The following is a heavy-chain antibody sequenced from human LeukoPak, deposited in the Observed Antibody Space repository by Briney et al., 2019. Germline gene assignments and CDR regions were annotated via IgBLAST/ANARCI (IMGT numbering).Heavy chain of an antibody. V-gene: IGHV4-39*01. J-gene: IGHJ3*02. CDR1: GGSIISSDYH. D-gene: IGHD2-2*01. Sequence: SETLSLTCTVSGGSIISSDYHWGWVRQPPGKGLEWIGTISYSGNTDYNPSLRSRVTISVDTSNNQFSLRLGSVTAADTAVYHCARHCCSSPAKRVFDIWGQGTMVTVSS. CDR3: ARHCCSSPAKRVFDI. CDR2: ISYSGNT.